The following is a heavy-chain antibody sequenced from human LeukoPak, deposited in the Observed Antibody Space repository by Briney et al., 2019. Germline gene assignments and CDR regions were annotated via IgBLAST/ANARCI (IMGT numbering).Heavy chain of an antibody. D-gene: IGHD6-13*01. V-gene: IGHV1-69*05. CDR2: IIPIFGTA. CDR1: GGTFSSYA. Sequence: GSSVKVSCKASGGTFSSYAISWVRQAPGQGLEWMGGIIPIFGTANYAQKFQGRVTITTDESTSTAYIELSRLRSEDTAVYYCARETQQLSPYYFDYWGQGTLVTVSS. J-gene: IGHJ4*02. CDR3: ARETQQLSPYYFDY.